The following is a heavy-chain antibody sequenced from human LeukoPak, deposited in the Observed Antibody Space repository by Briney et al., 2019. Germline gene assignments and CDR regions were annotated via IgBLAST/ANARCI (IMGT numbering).Heavy chain of an antibody. CDR2: INANNGGT. J-gene: IGHJ2*01. CDR1: GYSFTGHY. D-gene: IGHD2-2*01. CDR3: TRDSSVVPLVANWYYDL. Sequence: ASVKVSCKASGYSFTGHYINWVRQAPGQGLEWMGWINANNGGTNYAQKFQDRVTMPRDTSITTAYMELGGLRIDDTAIYYCTRDSSVVPLVANWYYDLWGRGTLVTVSS. V-gene: IGHV1-2*02.